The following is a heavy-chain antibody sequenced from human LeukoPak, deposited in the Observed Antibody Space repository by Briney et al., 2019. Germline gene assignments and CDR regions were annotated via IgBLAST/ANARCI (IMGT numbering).Heavy chain of an antibody. CDR1: GYTFTGYY. V-gene: IGHV1-2*02. Sequence: ASVKVSCKASGYTFTGYYMLWVRQAPGQGLEWMGWINPNSGGTNYAQKFQGRVTMTRDTSISTAYMELSRLRSDDTAGYYCARADRYYYYMDVWGKGTTVTVSS. CDR2: INPNSGGT. CDR3: ARADRYYYYMDV. D-gene: IGHD3-22*01. J-gene: IGHJ6*03.